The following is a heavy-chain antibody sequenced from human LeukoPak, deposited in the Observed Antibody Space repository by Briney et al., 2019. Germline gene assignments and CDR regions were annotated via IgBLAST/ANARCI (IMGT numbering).Heavy chain of an antibody. D-gene: IGHD4-23*01. CDR3: AREDYGGNSGTYFDY. V-gene: IGHV6-1*01. J-gene: IGHJ4*02. CDR1: GDSVSSSSAA. Sequence: SQTLSLTCAISGDSVSSSSAAWNWIRQSPSGGLEWLGRTYYRSKWCNEYAASVRSRITINPDTSKNQFSLQLSSVTPEDTAIYYCAREDYGGNSGTYFDYWGQGTLVTVSS. CDR2: TYYRSKWCN.